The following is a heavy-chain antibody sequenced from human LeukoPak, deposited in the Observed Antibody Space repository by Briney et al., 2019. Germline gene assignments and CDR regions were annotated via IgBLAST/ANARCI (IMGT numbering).Heavy chain of an antibody. J-gene: IGHJ4*02. CDR1: GYTFTSYG. CDR3: ATAIAAPYYFDY. V-gene: IGHV1-18*01. Sequence: ASVKVSCKASGYTFTSYGISWVRQAPGQGLEWMGWISAYNGNTNYAQKLQGRVTMTEDTSTDTAYMELSSLRSEDTAVYYCATAIAAPYYFDYWGQGTLVTVSS. D-gene: IGHD6-6*01. CDR2: ISAYNGNT.